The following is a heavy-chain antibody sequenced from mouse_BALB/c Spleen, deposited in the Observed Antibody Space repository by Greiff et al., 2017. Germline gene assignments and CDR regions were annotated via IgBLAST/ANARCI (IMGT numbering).Heavy chain of an antibody. CDR1: GYTFSSYW. D-gene: IGHD1-2*01. V-gene: IGHV1-9*01. CDR3: ARGGLGYGSFAY. Sequence: VQVVESGAELMKPGASVKISCKATGYTFSSYWIEWVKQRPGHGLEWIGEILPGSGSTNYNEKFKGKATFTADTSSNTAYLQLSSLTSEDTAVYYCARGGLGYGSFAYWGQGTLVTVSA. CDR2: ILPGSGST. J-gene: IGHJ3*01.